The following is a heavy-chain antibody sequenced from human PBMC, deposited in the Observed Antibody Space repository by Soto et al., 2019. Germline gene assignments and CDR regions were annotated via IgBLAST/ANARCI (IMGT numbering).Heavy chain of an antibody. CDR3: AKGVPGGQFDY. J-gene: IGHJ4*02. CDR2: IIGSDGST. D-gene: IGHD3-10*01. V-gene: IGHV3-23*01. Sequence: GGSLRLSCVASGFTFRSYATSWVRQAPGKGLEWVSVIIGSDGSTYYADSVKGRFTISRDNSKNSVHLQMNSLRAEDSAVYYCAKGVPGGQFDYWGQGTLVTVSS. CDR1: GFTFRSYA.